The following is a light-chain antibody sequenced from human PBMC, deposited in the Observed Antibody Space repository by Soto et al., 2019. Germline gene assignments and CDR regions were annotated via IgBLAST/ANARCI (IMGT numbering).Light chain of an antibody. CDR2: EVS. Sequence: QSVLTQPPSVSGSPGQSVTISCTGTSSDVGTYNRVSWYQQPPGTAPKLMIYEVSDRPSGVPDRFSGSKSGNTASLTISGLRAEDEADYYCSSYTSSSPWVFGGGTKVTVL. J-gene: IGLJ3*02. CDR1: SSDVGTYNR. CDR3: SSYTSSSPWV. V-gene: IGLV2-18*02.